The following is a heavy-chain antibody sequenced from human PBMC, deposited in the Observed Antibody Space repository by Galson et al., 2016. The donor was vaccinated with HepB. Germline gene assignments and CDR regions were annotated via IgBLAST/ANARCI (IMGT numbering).Heavy chain of an antibody. V-gene: IGHV3-13*01. CDR3: ARGTSSRFMFYYYGMDV. D-gene: IGHD3-10*02. CDR1: GFTLSNYD. CDR2: IGTAGDT. Sequence: SLRLSCAASGFTLSNYDMHWVRQATGKGLEWVAAIGTAGDTYYLDSVEGRFTISRENAKNSLYIEMNSLRAGDTAVYYCARGTSSRFMFYYYGMDVWGQGTTVTVSS. J-gene: IGHJ6*02.